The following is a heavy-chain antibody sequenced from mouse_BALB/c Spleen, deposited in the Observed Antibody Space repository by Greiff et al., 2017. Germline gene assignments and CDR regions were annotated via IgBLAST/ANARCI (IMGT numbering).Heavy chain of an antibody. CDR1: GFTFSDYY. V-gene: IGHV5-4*02. CDR2: ISDGGSYT. CDR3: ARDRGNYGYGAWFAY. Sequence: EVQRVESGGGLVKPGGSLKLSCAASGFTFSDYYMYWVRQTPEKRLEWVATISDGGSYTYYPDSVKGRFTISRDNAKNNLYLQMSSLKSEDTAMYYCARDRGNYGYGAWFAYWGQGTLVTVSA. D-gene: IGHD1-2*01. J-gene: IGHJ3*01.